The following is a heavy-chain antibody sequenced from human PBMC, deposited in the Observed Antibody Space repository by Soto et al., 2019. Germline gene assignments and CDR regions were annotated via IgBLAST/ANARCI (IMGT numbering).Heavy chain of an antibody. Sequence: GASVKVSCKVSGYTLTELSMHWVRQAPGKGLEWMGGFDPEDGETIYAQKFQGRVTMTEDTSTDTAYMELSSLRSEDTAVYYCATDQRADSSNDAFDIWVQGTMVTVSS. D-gene: IGHD3-22*01. J-gene: IGHJ3*02. CDR1: GYTLTELS. V-gene: IGHV1-24*01. CDR3: ATDQRADSSNDAFDI. CDR2: FDPEDGET.